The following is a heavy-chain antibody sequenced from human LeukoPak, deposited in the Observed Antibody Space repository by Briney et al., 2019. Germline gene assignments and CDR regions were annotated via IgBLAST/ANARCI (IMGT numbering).Heavy chain of an antibody. CDR1: GFTFSSYW. CDR3: ARMGVSDAFDI. D-gene: IGHD3-10*01. V-gene: IGHV3-7*01. J-gene: IGHJ3*02. CDR2: IKQDGSEK. Sequence: GGSLRLSCAASGFTFSSYWMSWVRQAPGKGLEGVANIKQDGSEKYYVDSVKGRFTISRDNAKNSLYLQMNSLRAEDTAVYYCARMGVSDAFDIWGQGTMVTVSS.